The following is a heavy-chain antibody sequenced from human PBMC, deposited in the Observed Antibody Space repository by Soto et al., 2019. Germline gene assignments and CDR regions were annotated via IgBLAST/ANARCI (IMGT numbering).Heavy chain of an antibody. CDR2: INPNSGGT. Sequence: ASVKVSCKDSGYTLTSYGRSWVRQATRQGLEWMGWINPNSGGTNYAQKFQGWVTMTRDTSISTAYMELSRLRSDDTAVYYCALIYCSGGSCYSEGVESSYYGMDVWGQGTTVTVSS. V-gene: IGHV1-2*04. CDR1: GYTLTSYG. D-gene: IGHD2-15*01. J-gene: IGHJ6*02. CDR3: ALIYCSGGSCYSEGVESSYYGMDV.